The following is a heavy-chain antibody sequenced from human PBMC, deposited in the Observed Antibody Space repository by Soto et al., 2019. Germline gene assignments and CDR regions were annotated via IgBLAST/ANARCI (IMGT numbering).Heavy chain of an antibody. CDR3: VRRRTDYYYGMDV. Sequence: SETLSLTCTVSGDFISSGDHYWSWVRQPPGKGLEYIGYVYYSGNTYYSPSLKSRVTISLDKSKNQFSLKLSSVTAADTAVYYCVRRRTDYYYGMDVWGQGTTVTVSS. CDR1: GDFISSGDHY. CDR2: VYYSGNT. J-gene: IGHJ6*02. V-gene: IGHV4-30-4*01.